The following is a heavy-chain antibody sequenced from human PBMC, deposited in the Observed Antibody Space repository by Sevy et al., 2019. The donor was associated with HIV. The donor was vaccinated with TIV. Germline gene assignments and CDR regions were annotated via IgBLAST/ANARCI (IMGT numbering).Heavy chain of an antibody. J-gene: IGHJ3*02. D-gene: IGHD2-21*02. CDR3: ARGAAYCGGDCYLDGFDI. V-gene: IGHV4-30-4*01. CDR1: GDSITSGDYY. Sequence: SETLSLTCTVSGDSITSGDYYWSWIRQPPGKGLEYIGYIYDSGSTSSNPSLKSRVTISMDTSKNQFSLKVSSVTAADTAVDYCARGAAYCGGDCYLDGFDIWGQGTMVTVSS. CDR2: IYDSGST.